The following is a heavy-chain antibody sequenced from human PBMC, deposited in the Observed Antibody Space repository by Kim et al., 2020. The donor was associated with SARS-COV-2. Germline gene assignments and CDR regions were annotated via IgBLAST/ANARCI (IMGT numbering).Heavy chain of an antibody. CDR1: GFPFGVYS. CDR2: ITTDSHYI. J-gene: IGHJ6*02. D-gene: IGHD3-10*01. Sequence: GGSLRLSCAGSGFPFGVYSMHWVRQAPGKVLEWVASITTDSHYIHYADSVRGRFTISRDNAKNSLDLQMNSLRVEDTALYYWARGAAPRGRTGNRGGMDVWGQGTTVTVPS. V-gene: IGHV3-21*01. CDR3: ARGAAPRGRTGNRGGMDV.